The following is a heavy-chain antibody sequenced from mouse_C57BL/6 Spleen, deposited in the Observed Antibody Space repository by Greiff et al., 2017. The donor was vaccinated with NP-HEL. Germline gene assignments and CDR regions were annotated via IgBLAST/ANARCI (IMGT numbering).Heavy chain of an antibody. CDR3: ARYYGSDYFDY. V-gene: IGHV1-82*01. J-gene: IGHJ2*01. CDR1: GYAFSSSW. D-gene: IGHD1-1*01. Sequence: LEESGPELVKPGASVKISCKASGYAFSSSWMNWVKQRPGKGLEWIGRIYPGDGDTNYNGKFKGKATLTADKSSSTAYMQLSSLTSEDSAVYFCARYYGSDYFDYWGQGTTLTVSS. CDR2: IYPGDGDT.